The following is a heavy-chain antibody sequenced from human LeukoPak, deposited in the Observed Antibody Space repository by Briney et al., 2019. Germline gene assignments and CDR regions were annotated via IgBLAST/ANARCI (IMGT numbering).Heavy chain of an antibody. CDR3: AKAATTVTTPFLY. CDR1: GFTFSDYG. D-gene: IGHD4-17*01. V-gene: IGHV3-23*01. CDR2: ISQSGSGI. Sequence: GGSLRLSCAASGFTFSDYGMRWVRQAPGKGLEWVSAISQSGSGIYYADSVKGRFTISRDNSKNTLYLQMNSLRAEDTAVYFCAKAATTVTTPFLYRGQGTLVTVSS. J-gene: IGHJ4*02.